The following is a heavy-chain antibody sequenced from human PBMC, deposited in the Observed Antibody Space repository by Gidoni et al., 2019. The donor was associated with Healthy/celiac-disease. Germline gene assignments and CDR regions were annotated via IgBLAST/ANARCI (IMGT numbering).Heavy chain of an antibody. CDR2: IAYDGSNK. D-gene: IGHD2-21*02. CDR3: AKMPPLAYCGGDCYSDY. CDR1: GFTFSSYG. Sequence: QVQLVESGGGVVQPGRYLRSSCAASGFTFSSYGMQWVRQDPGKGLESGAVIAYDGSNKYYEASVKVRFTISSDTSKHTLYLQMNSLRAEATAVYYCAKMPPLAYCGGDCYSDYLGQGTLVTVSS. J-gene: IGHJ4*02. V-gene: IGHV3-30*18.